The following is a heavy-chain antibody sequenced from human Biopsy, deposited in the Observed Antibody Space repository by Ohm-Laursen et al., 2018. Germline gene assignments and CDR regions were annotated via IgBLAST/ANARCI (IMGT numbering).Heavy chain of an antibody. Sequence: GTLSLTCPVSGGSISSDYWSWIRQPPGKGLQWIGYVYYTGSTDYNPSLQSRVTISVDTSKNHFSLRLRSVTPADTAIYYCARDRGYYSDRTVPGYFDLWGRGTLVTVSS. CDR1: GGSISSDY. CDR3: ARDRGYYSDRTVPGYFDL. V-gene: IGHV4-59*01. CDR2: VYYTGST. J-gene: IGHJ2*01. D-gene: IGHD3-22*01.